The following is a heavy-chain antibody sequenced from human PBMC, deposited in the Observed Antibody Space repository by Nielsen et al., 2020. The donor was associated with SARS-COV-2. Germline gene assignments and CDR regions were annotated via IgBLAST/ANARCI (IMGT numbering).Heavy chain of an antibody. V-gene: IGHV3-11*05. D-gene: IGHD3-3*01. CDR1: GFTFSDYY. CDR2: ISSSSSYT. CDR3: AKGVIFGVVIIPYYFDY. J-gene: IGHJ4*02. Sequence: GESLKISCAASGFTFSDYYMSWIRQAPGKGLEWVSYISSSSSYTNYADSVKGRFTISRDNAKNTLYLQMNSLRAEDTAVYYCAKGVIFGVVIIPYYFDYWGQGTLVTVSS.